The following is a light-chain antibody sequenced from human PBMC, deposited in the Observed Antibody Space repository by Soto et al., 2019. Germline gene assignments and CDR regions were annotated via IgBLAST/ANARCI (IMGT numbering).Light chain of an antibody. V-gene: IGKV1-5*01. CDR2: DAS. J-gene: IGKJ1*01. CDR1: QSSSRR. Sequence: DIPVNQSPSTLSASIGDRVTMTCRISQSSSRRLAWYQQKPGKAPRLLIYDASSLERGVPSRFSGSGSGTEFTLTITSLEPDDFATYYCQQYHSWAFGQGTNVDIK. CDR3: QQYHSWA.